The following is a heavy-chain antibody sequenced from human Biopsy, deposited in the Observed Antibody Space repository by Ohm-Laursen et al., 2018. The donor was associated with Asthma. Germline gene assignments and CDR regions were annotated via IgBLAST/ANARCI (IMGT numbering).Heavy chain of an antibody. CDR1: GYSLTDLS. Sequence: ASVKVSCKVSGYSLTDLSMHWVRQAPGQGLEWMGGHDHEEGGTVNAWRFQGRVTMTEDTSTDTAYMELSSLSSDDTAVYYCASDFPKDYVRYNFQFWGQGTLVTVPS. CDR2: HDHEEGGT. D-gene: IGHD4-17*01. V-gene: IGHV1-24*01. J-gene: IGHJ4*02. CDR3: ASDFPKDYVRYNFQF.